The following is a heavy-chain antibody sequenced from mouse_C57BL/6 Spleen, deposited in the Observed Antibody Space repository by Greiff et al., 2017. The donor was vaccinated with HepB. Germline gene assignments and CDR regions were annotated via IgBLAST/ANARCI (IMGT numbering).Heavy chain of an antibody. D-gene: IGHD1-1*01. CDR2: IDPSDSYT. V-gene: IGHV1-69*01. CDR1: GYTFTSYW. J-gene: IGHJ1*03. Sequence: QVQLQQPGAELVMPGASVKLPCKASGYTFTSYWMHWVKQRPGQGLEWIGEIDPSDSYTNYNQKFKGKSTLTVDKSSSTAYMQLSSLTSEDSAVYYCARTVTTVVATGYFDVWGTGTTVTVSS. CDR3: ARTVTTVVATGYFDV.